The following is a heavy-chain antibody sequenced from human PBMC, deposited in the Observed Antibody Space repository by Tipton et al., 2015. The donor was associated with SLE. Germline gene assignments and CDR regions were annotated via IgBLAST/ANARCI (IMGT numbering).Heavy chain of an antibody. Sequence: TLSLTCTVSGGSISNYYWSWIRQPPGKRLEWIGYFSYSGSTNYNPSLKSRVTISVDTSNNQFSLKLTSVTAADTAVNYCAKEGRGSSGFDYWGQGTLVTVSS. J-gene: IGHJ4*02. CDR1: GGSISNYY. CDR2: FSYSGST. CDR3: AKEGRGSSGFDY. V-gene: IGHV4-59*01. D-gene: IGHD6-6*01.